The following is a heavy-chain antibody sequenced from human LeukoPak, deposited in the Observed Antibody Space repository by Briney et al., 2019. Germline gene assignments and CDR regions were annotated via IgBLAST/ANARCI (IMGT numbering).Heavy chain of an antibody. CDR3: ARSPPYYYDSSGYYYNY. D-gene: IGHD3-22*01. V-gene: IGHV4-4*02. J-gene: IGHJ4*02. CDR2: IYHSGST. CDR1: GGSISSSNW. Sequence: SETPSLTCAVSGGSISSSNWWSWVRQPPGKGLEWIGEIYHSGSTSYNPSLKSRVTISVDKSKNQFSLKLSSVTAADTAVYYCARSPPYYYDSSGYYYNYWGQGTLVTVSS.